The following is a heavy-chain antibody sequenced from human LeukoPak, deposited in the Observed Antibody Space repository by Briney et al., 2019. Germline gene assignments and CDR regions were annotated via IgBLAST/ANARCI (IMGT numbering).Heavy chain of an antibody. J-gene: IGHJ4*02. V-gene: IGHV4-34*01. CDR2: IYHSGRT. CDR1: LGSPSGYY. D-gene: IGHD3-3*01. CDR3: ARGRRFFGVVNPLFDY. Sequence: HSGRLCLPQAVYLGSPSGYYWRWLRQPPGTGREWIGDIYHSGRTNSNPPLQSRVTPSVDTVKNQVSLKLSSVTAADTAVYDCARGRRFFGVVNPLFDYWGQGTLVTVSS.